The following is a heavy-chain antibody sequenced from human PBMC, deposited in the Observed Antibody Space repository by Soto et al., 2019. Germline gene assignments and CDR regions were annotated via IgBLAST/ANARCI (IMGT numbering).Heavy chain of an antibody. D-gene: IGHD3-22*01. V-gene: IGHV3-23*01. CDR3: AKGFYDSSGNHPHWFDP. CDR2: INTNGGSI. J-gene: IGHJ5*02. Sequence: EVQLLESGGGLVQRGGSLRLSCAASGFTFSSYGMSWVRQAPGKGLEWVSAINTNGGSIFYADSVKGRFTISRDNSKNTLYLQMNSLRAEDTAVYYCAKGFYDSSGNHPHWFDPWGQGTLVTVSS. CDR1: GFTFSSYG.